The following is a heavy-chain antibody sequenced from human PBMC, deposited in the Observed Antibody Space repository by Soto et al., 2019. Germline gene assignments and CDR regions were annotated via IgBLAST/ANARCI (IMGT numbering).Heavy chain of an antibody. CDR1: GYAFTGYY. J-gene: IGHJ6*02. CDR3: ARTRSGYYSNYGMDV. Sequence: ASVKVSCKASGYAFTGYYMHWVRQAPGQGLEWMGWINPNSGGTNYAQKFQGWVTMTRDTSISTAYMELSRLRSDDTAVYYCARTRSGYYSNYGMDVWGQGTTVTVSS. CDR2: INPNSGGT. D-gene: IGHD2-15*01. V-gene: IGHV1-2*04.